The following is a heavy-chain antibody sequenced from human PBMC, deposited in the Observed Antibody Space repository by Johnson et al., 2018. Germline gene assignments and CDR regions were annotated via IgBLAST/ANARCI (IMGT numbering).Heavy chain of an antibody. CDR2: ISYDGSNK. CDR1: GFSFSNYG. CDR3: AKGYCSSTRCQLEYYYHVDV. V-gene: IGHV3-30*18. J-gene: IGHJ6*03. Sequence: QVQLVESGGGVVQPGRSLRLSCAASGFSFSNYGMHWVRQAPGKGLEWAAVISYDGSNKYYADSVRGRFTISRDNSKNTLYLQMNSPRVEDTAVYYWAKGYCSSTRCQLEYYYHVDVWGKGTTVTVSS. D-gene: IGHD2-2*01.